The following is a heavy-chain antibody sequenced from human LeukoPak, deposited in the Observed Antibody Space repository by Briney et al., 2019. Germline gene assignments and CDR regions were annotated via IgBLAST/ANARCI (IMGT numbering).Heavy chain of an antibody. CDR3: ATILTGYYLDY. V-gene: IGHV3-23*01. Sequence: RGSLRLSCAASGFILSAYAMIWVRQAPGQGLEWVSAINGGGGNSGGNTYYAGSVKGRFTISRDNSKNTLYLQMNSLRAEDTAVYYCATILTGYYLDYWGQGTLVTVSS. D-gene: IGHD3-9*01. CDR1: GFILSAYA. J-gene: IGHJ4*02. CDR2: INGGGGNSGGNT.